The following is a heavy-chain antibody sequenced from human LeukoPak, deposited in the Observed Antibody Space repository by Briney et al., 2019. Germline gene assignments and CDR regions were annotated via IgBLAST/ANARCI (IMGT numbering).Heavy chain of an antibody. CDR1: GGSISSGGYY. V-gene: IGHV4-31*03. J-gene: IGHJ4*02. Sequence: PSQTLSLTCTVSGGSISSGGYYWSWIRQHPGKGLEWIGYIYYSGSTYYNPSLKSRVTISVDTSKNQFSLKLSSVTAADTAVYYCARGNNCYDSSGFTYWGQGTLVTVSS. CDR2: IYYSGST. D-gene: IGHD3-22*01. CDR3: ARGNNCYDSSGFTY.